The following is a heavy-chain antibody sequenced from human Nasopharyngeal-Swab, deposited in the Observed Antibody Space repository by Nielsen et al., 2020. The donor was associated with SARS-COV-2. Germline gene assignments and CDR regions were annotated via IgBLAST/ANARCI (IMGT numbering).Heavy chain of an antibody. CDR2: IYTSGST. CDR1: GGSISSGSYY. CDR3: ARGNIVVVVAATRSWFDP. Sequence: LRLSCPVSGGSISSGSYYWSWIRQPAGKGLEWIGRIYTSGSTNYNPSLKSRVTISADTSKNQFSLKLSSVTAADTAVYYCARGNIVVVVAATRSWFDPWGQGTLVTVSS. V-gene: IGHV4-61*02. J-gene: IGHJ5*02. D-gene: IGHD2-15*01.